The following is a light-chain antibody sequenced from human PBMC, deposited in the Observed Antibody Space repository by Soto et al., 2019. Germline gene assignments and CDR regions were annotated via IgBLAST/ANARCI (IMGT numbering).Light chain of an antibody. CDR1: SSNIGRNT. CDR2: SNY. CDR3: SAWSDSLNGQV. J-gene: IGLJ2*01. Sequence: QSVLTQPPSASGTPGQRVTISCSGSSSNIGRNTVNWYQQLPGTAPKLLIYSNYQRPSGVPDRFSGSKSGTSASLAISGLQSEDEADYYCSAWSDSLNGQVFGGGTKLTVL. V-gene: IGLV1-44*01.